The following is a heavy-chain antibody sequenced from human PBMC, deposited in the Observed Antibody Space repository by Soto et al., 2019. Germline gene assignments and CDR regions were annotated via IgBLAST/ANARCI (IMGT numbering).Heavy chain of an antibody. CDR2: ISGSGGST. CDR1: GFTFSSYA. J-gene: IGHJ4*02. D-gene: IGHD6-6*01. V-gene: IGHV3-23*01. Sequence: PGGSLRLSCAASGFTFSSYAMSWVRQAPGKGLEWVSAISGSGGSTYYADSVKGRFTISRDNSKNTLYLQMNSLRAEDTAVYYCAKDFTWSSSDPTWFDYWGQGTLVTVSS. CDR3: AKDFTWSSSDPTWFDY.